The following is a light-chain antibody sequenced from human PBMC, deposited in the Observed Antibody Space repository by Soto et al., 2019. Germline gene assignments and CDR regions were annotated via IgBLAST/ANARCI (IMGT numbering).Light chain of an antibody. CDR3: QQDGSSQYP. J-gene: IGKJ2*01. V-gene: IGKV3-20*01. Sequence: EIVLTQSPGTLSLSPGERATLSCRASQSVNNNYLAWYQQKPGQAPRLLIYGASSSATGIPDRFSGSGSGTAFTLTISRMEPEDFAVYYCQQDGSSQYPFGQVTTLEIK. CDR1: QSVNNNY. CDR2: GAS.